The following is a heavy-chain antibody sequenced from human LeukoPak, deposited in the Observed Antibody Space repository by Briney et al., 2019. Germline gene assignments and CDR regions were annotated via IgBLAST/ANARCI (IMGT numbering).Heavy chain of an antibody. CDR2: ISYDGSDR. D-gene: IGHD3-10*01. V-gene: IGHV3-30*18. Sequence: GGSLRLSCAASGFTFSNYGMHWVRQAPGKGLEWVAVISYDGSDRYYADSVKSRFTISRDNSKNTLYLQMNSLRAEDTAVYYCAKNRGSANYYFFLFDNWGQGTLVTVSS. J-gene: IGHJ4*02. CDR1: GFTFSNYG. CDR3: AKNRGSANYYFFLFDN.